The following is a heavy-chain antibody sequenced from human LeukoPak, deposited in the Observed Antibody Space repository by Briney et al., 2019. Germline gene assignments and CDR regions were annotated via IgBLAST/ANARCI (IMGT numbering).Heavy chain of an antibody. CDR1: GGSISNTDH. CDR3: ARSRGAVAGWSFDI. Sequence: SETLSLTCAVSGGSISNTDHWNWVRQPPGTGLEWIGEMYHDGYTNYNPSLKSRVTMSVDKSKNHFSLKLTSVTAADTAVYYCARSRGAVAGWSFDIWGQGTVVTVSS. V-gene: IGHV4-4*02. D-gene: IGHD6-19*01. CDR2: MYHDGYT. J-gene: IGHJ3*02.